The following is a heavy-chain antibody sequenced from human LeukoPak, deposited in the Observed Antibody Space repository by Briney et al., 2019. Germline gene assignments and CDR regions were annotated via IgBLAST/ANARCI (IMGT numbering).Heavy chain of an antibody. V-gene: IGHV4-59*11. Sequence: SETLSLTCAVSADSFSSHYWTWIRQPPGKGLEWIGYISYIGSTNYNPSLRSRVTISIDTSKNQFSLKLSSVTAADTAVYYCARDLVTVTKGFDIWGQGTMVTVSS. CDR1: ADSFSSHY. J-gene: IGHJ3*02. CDR2: ISYIGST. D-gene: IGHD4-17*01. CDR3: ARDLVTVTKGFDI.